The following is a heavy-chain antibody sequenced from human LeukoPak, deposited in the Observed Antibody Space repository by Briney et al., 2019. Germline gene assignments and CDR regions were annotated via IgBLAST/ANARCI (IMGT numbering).Heavy chain of an antibody. V-gene: IGHV3-9*01. CDR1: GFTFDDYA. CDR2: ISWNSGSI. CDR3: AKAPGGYSYGILFDY. J-gene: IGHJ4*02. D-gene: IGHD5-18*01. Sequence: PGGSLRLSCAASGFTFDDYAMHWVRQAPGKGLEWVSGISWNSGSIGYADSVKGRFTISRDNAKNSLYLQMNSLRAEDTALYYCAKAPGGYSYGILFDYWGQGTLVTVSS.